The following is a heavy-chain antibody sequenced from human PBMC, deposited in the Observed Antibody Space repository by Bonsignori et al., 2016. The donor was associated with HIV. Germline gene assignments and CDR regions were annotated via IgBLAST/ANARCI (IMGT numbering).Heavy chain of an antibody. Sequence: VRQAPGKGLEWISAISGGGGNTYYADSVKGRFTISRDNSMNTLYLQMNSLRAEDTAVYYCAKEGREWHYMVWLDPWGQGTLVTVSS. D-gene: IGHD3-3*01. V-gene: IGHV3-23*01. J-gene: IGHJ5*02. CDR2: ISGGGGNT. CDR3: AKEGREWHYMVWLDP.